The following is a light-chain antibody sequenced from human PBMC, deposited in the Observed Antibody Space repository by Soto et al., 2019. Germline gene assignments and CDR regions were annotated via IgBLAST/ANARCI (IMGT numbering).Light chain of an antibody. V-gene: IGKV1-5*03. CDR1: QSISIW. J-gene: IGKJ4*01. Sequence: DIQMTQSPSTLSASVGDRVTIACRASQSISIWLAWYQQKPGKAPKLLIYKASTLESGVPSRFSGGGSGTEFTLTISSLQPDDFATYYCQQYNSYPTFGGGTKVEIK. CDR2: KAS. CDR3: QQYNSYPT.